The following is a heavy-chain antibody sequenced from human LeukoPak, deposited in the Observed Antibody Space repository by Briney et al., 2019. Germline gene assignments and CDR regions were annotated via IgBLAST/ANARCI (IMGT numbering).Heavy chain of an antibody. J-gene: IGHJ4*02. CDR2: ISGSGSSI. CDR3: ARGYPQERTMIVVVIPYFDS. V-gene: IGHV3-48*03. Sequence: GGSLRLSCAASGFTFSNYEMNWVRQAPGRGLEWVSYISGSGSSIYYADSVKGRFTISRANAKNLLYLQMNSLRAEDTAVYYCARGYPQERTMIVVVIPYFDSWGQGTLVTVSS. CDR1: GFTFSNYE. D-gene: IGHD3-22*01.